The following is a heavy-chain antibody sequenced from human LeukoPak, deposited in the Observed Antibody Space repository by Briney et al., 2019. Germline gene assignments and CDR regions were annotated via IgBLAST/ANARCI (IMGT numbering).Heavy chain of an antibody. Sequence: GGSLRLSCAASRFTFRSYWMSWVRQAPGKGLEWVANINQAGSVQYYVDSVKGRFTISRDDAKNSLYVQMNSLREEDTAVYYCARVGYSGWNLEYWGQGTLVTVSS. CDR2: INQAGSVQ. D-gene: IGHD5-12*01. V-gene: IGHV3-7*01. J-gene: IGHJ4*02. CDR1: RFTFRSYW. CDR3: ARVGYSGWNLEY.